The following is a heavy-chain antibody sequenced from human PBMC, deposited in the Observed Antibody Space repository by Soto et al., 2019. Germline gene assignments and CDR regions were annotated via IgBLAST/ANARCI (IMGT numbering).Heavy chain of an antibody. D-gene: IGHD3-10*01. J-gene: IGHJ5*02. CDR1: GYTFTSYG. Sequence: ASVKVSCKASGYTFTSYGISWVRQAPGQGLEWMGWISAYNGNTNYAQKLQGRVTMTTDTYTSTAYMELRSLRSDDTAVYYCARESTMVRGGNGFDPWGQGTLVTVSS. CDR2: ISAYNGNT. CDR3: ARESTMVRGGNGFDP. V-gene: IGHV1-18*04.